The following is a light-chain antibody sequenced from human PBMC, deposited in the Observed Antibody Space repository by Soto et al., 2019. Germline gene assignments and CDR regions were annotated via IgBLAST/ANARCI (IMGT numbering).Light chain of an antibody. Sequence: DIQMTQSPSSLSASVGDRVTITCRASQSISSYLNWYQQKPGKAPKLLIYAASSLQSGVPSRFSGSGSGTDFTLTISSLQPEDFATYYCQQYENLPPTFGGGTRVQIK. CDR2: AAS. J-gene: IGKJ4*01. CDR3: QQYENLPPT. CDR1: QSISSY. V-gene: IGKV1-39*01.